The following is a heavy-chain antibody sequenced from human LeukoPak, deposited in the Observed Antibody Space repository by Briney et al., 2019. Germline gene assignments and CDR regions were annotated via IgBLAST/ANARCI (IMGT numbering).Heavy chain of an antibody. CDR1: GGSISSGGYY. J-gene: IGHJ4*02. CDR3: ARSASGYFDY. CDR2: IYYSGST. V-gene: IGHV4-31*03. Sequence: SQTLSLTCTVPGGSISSGGYYWSWIRQHPGKGLEWIGYIYYSGSTYYNPSLKSRVTISVDTSKNQFSLKLSSVTAADTAVYYCARSASGYFDYWGQGTLVTVSS.